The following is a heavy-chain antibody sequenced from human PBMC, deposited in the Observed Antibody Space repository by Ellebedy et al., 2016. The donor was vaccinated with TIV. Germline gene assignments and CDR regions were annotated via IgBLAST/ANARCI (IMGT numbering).Heavy chain of an antibody. V-gene: IGHV3-49*04. CDR2: ISTEAHGGTT. J-gene: IGHJ6*02. Sequence: PWGSLRLSCKASGFIFGDYAMNWVRQAPGKGLEWVGFISTEAHGGTTEFAASVKDRFIISRDESKSIAYLQMNSLKNEDTAVYFCAREDTVANYYGMDVWGQGTTVTVSS. D-gene: IGHD4-11*01. CDR1: GFIFGDYA. CDR3: AREDTVANYYGMDV.